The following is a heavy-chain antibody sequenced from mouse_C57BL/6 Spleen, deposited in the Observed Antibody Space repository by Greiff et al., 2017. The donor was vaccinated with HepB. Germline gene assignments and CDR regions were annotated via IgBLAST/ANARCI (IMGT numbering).Heavy chain of an antibody. CDR2: IDPPDSET. J-gene: IGHJ4*01. CDR3: ARRYYGMDY. V-gene: IGHV1-52*01. CDR1: GYTFTSYW. Sequence: QVQLQQPGAELVRPGSSVKLSCKASGYTFTSYWMHWVKQRPIQGLEWIGNIDPPDSETHYNQKFKDKATLTVDKSSSTAYMQLSSLTSEDSAVYYCARRYYGMDYWGQGTSVTVSS.